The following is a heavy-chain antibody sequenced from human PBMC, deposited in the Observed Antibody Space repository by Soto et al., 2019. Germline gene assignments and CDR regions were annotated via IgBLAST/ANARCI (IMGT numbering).Heavy chain of an antibody. D-gene: IGHD6-19*01. CDR3: ARRSSGWQHIDY. CDR1: GGSISSYY. J-gene: IGHJ4*02. Sequence: SETLSLTCTVSGGSISSYYWSWIRQPPGKGLEWIGYIYYSGSTNYNPSLKSRVTISVDTSKNQFSLKLSSVTAADTAVYYCARRSSGWQHIDYWGQGTLVTVSS. V-gene: IGHV4-59*01. CDR2: IYYSGST.